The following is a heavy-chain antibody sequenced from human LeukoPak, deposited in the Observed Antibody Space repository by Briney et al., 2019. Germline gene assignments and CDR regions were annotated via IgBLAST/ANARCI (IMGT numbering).Heavy chain of an antibody. CDR2: IRKDGNDE. CDR1: GFTFSNYW. V-gene: IGHV3-7*01. J-gene: IGHJ4*02. Sequence: GGSLRLSCAASGFTFSNYWMSWVRQAPGKGLEWVANIRKDGNDEYYVDSVKGRFTISRDSAKNSLYLQMNSLRAEDTAVYYCAGLDTIMVRDAGYWGQGTLVIVSS. CDR3: AGLDTIMVRDAGY. D-gene: IGHD5-18*01.